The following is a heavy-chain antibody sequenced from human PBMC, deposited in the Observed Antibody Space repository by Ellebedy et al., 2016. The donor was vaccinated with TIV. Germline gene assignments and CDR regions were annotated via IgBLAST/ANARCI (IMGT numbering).Heavy chain of an antibody. CDR1: GFTFSSFA. V-gene: IGHV3-23*01. J-gene: IGHJ3*01. Sequence: GGSLRLSCAASGFTFSSFAMSWVRQAPGKGLEWVSVISGGGGNTEYADSVKGRFTISRDNSKNTLNLQMNTLRAEDTALYYGAKSHDTSGYHYIGAFDVWGQGATVTVSS. CDR2: ISGGGGNT. CDR3: AKSHDTSGYHYIGAFDV. D-gene: IGHD3-22*01.